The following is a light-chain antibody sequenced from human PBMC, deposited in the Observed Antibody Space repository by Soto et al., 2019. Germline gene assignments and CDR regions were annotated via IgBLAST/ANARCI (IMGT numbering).Light chain of an antibody. CDR3: QKRARCPA. Sequence: DIVLTQSPVNVSLSPGERATLSCRASQSVSKYLAWYQQKPGQAPRLLIYDASNRATDIPARFSGSGSGTDFTLTISSLEPEDFAVYYCQKRARCPAFGQGTKVDTK. J-gene: IGKJ2*01. CDR1: QSVSKY. CDR2: DAS. V-gene: IGKV3-11*01.